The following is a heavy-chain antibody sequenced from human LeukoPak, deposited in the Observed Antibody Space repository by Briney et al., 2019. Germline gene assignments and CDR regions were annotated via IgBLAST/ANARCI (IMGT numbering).Heavy chain of an antibody. J-gene: IGHJ4*02. CDR1: GFTFSSYS. CDR2: ISNSGGTI. V-gene: IGHV3-48*01. Sequence: GGSLRLSCEASGFTFSSYSMSWVRQAPGKGLEWVSYISNSGGTIYYADSVKGRFTISRDIAKSSLYLQMNSLRAEDTAVYYCARRGGGQDYYDSSGYDYWGQGTLVTVSS. CDR3: ARRGGGQDYYDSSGYDY. D-gene: IGHD3-22*01.